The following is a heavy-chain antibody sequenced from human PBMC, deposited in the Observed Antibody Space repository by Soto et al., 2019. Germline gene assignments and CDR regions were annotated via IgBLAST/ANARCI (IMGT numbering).Heavy chain of an antibody. D-gene: IGHD3-22*01. CDR3: ARSPYDTFDY. CDR2: ISYSGST. Sequence: QVQLQESGPGLVKPSQTLSLTGSVSGGSISRGDYYWNWIRQSPGKGLEWIGYISYSGSTYYNPSLKSRVTISADTSKHQFSLKLSSVTGADTAVYYCARSPYDTFDYWGQGTLVTVSS. V-gene: IGHV4-30-4*01. CDR1: GGSISRGDYY. J-gene: IGHJ4*02.